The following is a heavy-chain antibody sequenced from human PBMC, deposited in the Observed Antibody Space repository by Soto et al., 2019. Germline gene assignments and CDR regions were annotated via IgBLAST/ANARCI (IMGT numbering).Heavy chain of an antibody. J-gene: IGHJ4*02. CDR1: GGSFSGYY. D-gene: IGHD3-10*01. Sequence: QVQLQQWGAGLLKPSETLSLTCAVYGGSFSGYYWSWIRQPPGKGLEWIGEINHSGSTNYNPSLKSRVTISVDTSKNQFSLKLSSVTAADTAVYYCARATLWFGELLDYWGQGTLVTVSS. CDR3: ARATLWFGELLDY. CDR2: INHSGST. V-gene: IGHV4-34*01.